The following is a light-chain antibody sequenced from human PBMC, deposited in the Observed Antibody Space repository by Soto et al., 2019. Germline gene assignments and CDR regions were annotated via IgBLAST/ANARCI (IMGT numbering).Light chain of an antibody. CDR3: SSYTSGDSFY. CDR2: NVS. J-gene: IGLJ1*01. V-gene: IGLV2-14*01. Sequence: QSALTQPASVSGSPGQSITISCTGTSSDVGAYIYVSWYQQHPGKVPKLIIYNVSNRPSGGSNRFSGSKSGNTASLTISGLQAEDEADYYCSSYTSGDSFYFGTGTKLTVL. CDR1: SSDVGAYIY.